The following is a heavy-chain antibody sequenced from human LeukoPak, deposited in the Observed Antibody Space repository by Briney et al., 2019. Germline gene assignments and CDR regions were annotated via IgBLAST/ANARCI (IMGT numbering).Heavy chain of an antibody. D-gene: IGHD3-10*01. CDR1: AGSFSRYY. V-gene: IGHV4-34*01. Sequence: PSETLSLTCAFSAGSFSRYYWSWIRQSPGEGLDWIGDINHSGRTNYNPSLKSRVTISVDTSKNQFSLKLSSVTAADTAVYYCARRPMVRGVIIYYFDYWGQGTLVTVSS. CDR3: ARRPMVRGVIIYYFDY. CDR2: INHSGRT. J-gene: IGHJ4*02.